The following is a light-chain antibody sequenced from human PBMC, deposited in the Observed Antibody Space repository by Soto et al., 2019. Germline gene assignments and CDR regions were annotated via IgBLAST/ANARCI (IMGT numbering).Light chain of an antibody. CDR2: AAS. CDR3: QQNGSSPPT. CDR1: QSVSSSY. V-gene: IGKV3-20*01. Sequence: EIVLTQSPGTLSLSPGERATLSCRASQSVSSSYLAWYQHKPGQAPKLLIYAASSRATGIPNRFSGSGSGTDFTLTISRLEPEDFAVYYCQQNGSSPPTFGQWTKVEIK. J-gene: IGKJ1*01.